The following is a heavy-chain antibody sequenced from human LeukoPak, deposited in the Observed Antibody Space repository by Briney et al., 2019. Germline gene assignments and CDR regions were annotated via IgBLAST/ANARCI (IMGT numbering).Heavy chain of an antibody. J-gene: IGHJ4*02. CDR1: GFTFSSYG. CDR2: ISYDGSNK. V-gene: IGHV3-30*03. CDR3: TRPDYYRGAESYGGDY. D-gene: IGHD3-10*01. Sequence: GGSLRLSCAASGFTFSSYGMHWVRQAPGKGLEWVAVISYDGSNKYYADSVKGRFTISRDNSKNTLYLQMNSLRADDTAVYYCTRPDYYRGAESYGGDYWGQGTLVTVSS.